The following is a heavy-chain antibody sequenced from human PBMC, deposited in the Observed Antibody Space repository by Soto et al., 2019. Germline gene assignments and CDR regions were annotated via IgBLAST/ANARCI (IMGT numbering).Heavy chain of an antibody. V-gene: IGHV3-23*01. J-gene: IGHJ2*01. CDR2: ISGRAGDT. Sequence: EVQLLESGGGLVQPGGSLRLSCAASEFTFSNYAMTWVRQAPGKGLEWVSAISGRAGDTYYADSVEGRFTISRDNSKNTLYMQMNSLRAEDTAVYYCAKGGGITVTTYWYFDLWGRGTLVTVSS. D-gene: IGHD4-17*01. CDR3: AKGGGITVTTYWYFDL. CDR1: EFTFSNYA.